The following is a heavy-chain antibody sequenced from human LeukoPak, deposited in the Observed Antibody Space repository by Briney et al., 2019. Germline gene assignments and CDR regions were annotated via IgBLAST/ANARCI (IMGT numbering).Heavy chain of an antibody. CDR2: INPSGGST. V-gene: IGHV1-46*01. CDR1: GYTFTGYY. J-gene: IGHJ4*02. Sequence: ASVKVSCKASGYTFTGYYMHWVRQAPGQGLEWMGIINPSGGSTSYAQKFQGRVTMTRDTSTSTVYMELSSLRSEDTAVYYCARAANDGYNSKPFDYWGQGTLVTVSS. D-gene: IGHD5-24*01. CDR3: ARAANDGYNSKPFDY.